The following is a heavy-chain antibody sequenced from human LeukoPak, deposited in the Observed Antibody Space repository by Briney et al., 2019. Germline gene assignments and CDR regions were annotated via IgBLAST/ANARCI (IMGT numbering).Heavy chain of an antibody. Sequence: PSETLSLTCTVSGGSIGSYYWSWIRQPAGKGLEWIGRIYTSGSTNYNPSLKSRVTMSVDTSKNQFSLKLSSVTAADTAVYYCARDAVLRFLEWYGAFDIWGQGTMVTVSS. CDR2: IYTSGST. V-gene: IGHV4-4*07. CDR1: GGSIGSYY. J-gene: IGHJ3*02. CDR3: ARDAVLRFLEWYGAFDI. D-gene: IGHD3-3*01.